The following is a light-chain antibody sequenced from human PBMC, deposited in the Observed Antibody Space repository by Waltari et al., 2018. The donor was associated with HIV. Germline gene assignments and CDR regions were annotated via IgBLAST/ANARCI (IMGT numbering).Light chain of an antibody. CDR2: QVN. J-gene: IGLJ2*01. Sequence: QSALTQPPSASGSPGQSVTISCTGTSRDVGGYNYVSWYQQHPGKAPKLMIYQVNTRAAGVPARFSGTKSGNRASLTVSGLQAEDEADYYGSSFAGSNNLMVFGGGTKLTVL. CDR1: SRDVGGYNY. V-gene: IGLV2-8*01. CDR3: SSFAGSNNLMV.